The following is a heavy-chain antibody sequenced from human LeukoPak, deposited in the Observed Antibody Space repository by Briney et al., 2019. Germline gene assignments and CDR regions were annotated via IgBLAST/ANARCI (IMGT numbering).Heavy chain of an antibody. V-gene: IGHV3-7*03. CDR2: IKQDGSEK. D-gene: IGHD6-19*01. CDR3: ARDYKWLVPYFDY. CDR1: GFSFSSYW. J-gene: IGHJ4*02. Sequence: GRSLRLSCAASGFSFSSYWMSWVRQAPGKGLEWVANIKQDGSEKYYVDSVKGRFTISRDNAKNSLYLQMNSLRAEDTAVYYCARDYKWLVPYFDYWGQGTLVTVSS.